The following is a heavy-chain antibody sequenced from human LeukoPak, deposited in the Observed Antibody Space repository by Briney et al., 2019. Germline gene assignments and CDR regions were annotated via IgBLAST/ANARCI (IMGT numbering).Heavy chain of an antibody. D-gene: IGHD3-22*01. V-gene: IGHV4-59*01. Sequence: SETLSLTCTVSGGSMSSYYWSWIRQPPGKGLEWLGYIYYSGSTNYNPSLKSRVTISVDTSKNQFSLKLSSVTAADTAVYYCARGGGYDTSSYYYGLDYWGQGTLATVSS. CDR2: IYYSGST. J-gene: IGHJ4*02. CDR1: GGSMSSYY. CDR3: ARGGGYDTSSYYYGLDY.